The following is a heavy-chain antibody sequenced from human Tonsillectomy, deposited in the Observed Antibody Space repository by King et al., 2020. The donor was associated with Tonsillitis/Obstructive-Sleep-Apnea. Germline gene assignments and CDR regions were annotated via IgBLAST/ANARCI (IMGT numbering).Heavy chain of an antibody. V-gene: IGHV3-49*05. D-gene: IGHD3-3*01. CDR3: TKYYDFWGGNPEEDAFDI. CDR2: IRSKAYGGTT. CDR1: GFTFGDYA. J-gene: IGHJ3*02. Sequence: EVQLVESGGGLVKPGRSLRLSCTASGFTFGDYAMSWFRQAPGKGLEWVGFIRSKAYGGTTEYAASVKVRFTISRDDSKSIAYLQMNSLKTDDTAVYYCTKYYDFWGGNPEEDAFDIWGQGTMVTVSS.